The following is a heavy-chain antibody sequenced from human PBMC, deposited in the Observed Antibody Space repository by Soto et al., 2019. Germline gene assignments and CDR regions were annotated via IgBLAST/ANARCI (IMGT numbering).Heavy chain of an antibody. V-gene: IGHV4-4*07. CDR1: GESISSYY. CDR2: IYISGST. Sequence: PSETLSLTCTVSGESISSYYWSWIRQPAGKGLEWIGRIYISGSTDYNPSLKSRVSMSVDRSKNQFSLRLTSVTAADTAVYYCVRDCSAAGCSTDYGIDVWGQGTTVTVSS. J-gene: IGHJ6*02. D-gene: IGHD2-15*01. CDR3: VRDCSAAGCSTDYGIDV.